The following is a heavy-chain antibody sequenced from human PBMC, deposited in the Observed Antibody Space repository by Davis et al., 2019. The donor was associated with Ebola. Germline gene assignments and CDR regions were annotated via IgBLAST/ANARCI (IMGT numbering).Heavy chain of an antibody. CDR2: ISAYNGNT. J-gene: IGHJ5*02. CDR1: GYTFTRYG. Sequence: ASVKVSCKASGYTFTRYGISWVRQAPGQGLEWMGWISAYNGNTNYAQKLQGRVTMTTGTSTSTGYMELRSLRSDDTAVYYCARQVTMVREGWFDPWGQGTLVTVSS. V-gene: IGHV1-18*01. CDR3: ARQVTMVREGWFDP. D-gene: IGHD3-10*01.